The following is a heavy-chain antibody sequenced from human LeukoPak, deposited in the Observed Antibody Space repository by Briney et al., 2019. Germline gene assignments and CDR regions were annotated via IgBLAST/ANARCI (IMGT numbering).Heavy chain of an antibody. D-gene: IGHD3-10*01. Sequence: PGGSLRLSCAASGFTFSSYAMSWVRQAPGKGLEWVSGISGSDGSTYYADSVKGRFTISRDNSKNTLYLQMNSLRAEDTAVYYCAKGRWSGELIPFDYWGQGTLVSVSS. CDR3: AKGRWSGELIPFDY. V-gene: IGHV3-23*01. CDR1: GFTFSSYA. J-gene: IGHJ4*02. CDR2: ISGSDGST.